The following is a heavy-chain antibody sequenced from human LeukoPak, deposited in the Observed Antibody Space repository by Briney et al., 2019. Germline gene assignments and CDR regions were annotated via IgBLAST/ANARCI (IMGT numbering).Heavy chain of an antibody. D-gene: IGHD5-18*01. CDR1: GFTFSSYW. CDR2: VSGDGNIT. J-gene: IGHJ3*02. V-gene: IGHV3-74*01. Sequence: PGGSLRLSCAASGFTFSSYWMHWVRQAPGKGLVWLSRVSGDGNITTYADPVRGRFTVSRDNAKNTLYLQMNSLTVEDTSVYYCARRGLVTAFDIWVQWTMVSITS. CDR3: ARRGLVTAFDI.